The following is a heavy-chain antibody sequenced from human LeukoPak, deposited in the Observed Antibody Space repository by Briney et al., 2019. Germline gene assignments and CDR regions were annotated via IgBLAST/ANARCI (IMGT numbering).Heavy chain of an antibody. J-gene: IGHJ4*02. CDR3: ARGRVYVYYFDY. CDR1: GFTFSSYE. D-gene: IGHD3-10*02. CDR2: ISSSGGTI. V-gene: IGHV3-48*03. Sequence: GGSLRLSCAASGFTFSSYEMNWVRQAPGKGLEWVSYISSSGGTIYYADSVKGRFTISRDNAKNSLYLQMNSLRAEDTAVYYCARGRVYVYYFDYWGRGTVGNVSS.